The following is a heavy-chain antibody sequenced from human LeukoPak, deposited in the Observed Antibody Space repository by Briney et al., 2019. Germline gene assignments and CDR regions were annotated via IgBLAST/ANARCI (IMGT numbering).Heavy chain of an antibody. J-gene: IGHJ5*02. CDR3: AGDPTGSDGSGSYSLRYNWFDP. V-gene: IGHV3-11*01. D-gene: IGHD3-10*01. CDR1: GFTFSDYY. CDR2: ISSSGSTI. Sequence: GGSLRLSCAASGFTFSDYYMSWIRQAPGKGLGWVSYISSSGSTIYYADSVKGRFTISRDNAKNSLYLQMNSLRAEDTAVYYCAGDPTGSDGSGSYSLRYNWFDPWGQGTLVTVSS.